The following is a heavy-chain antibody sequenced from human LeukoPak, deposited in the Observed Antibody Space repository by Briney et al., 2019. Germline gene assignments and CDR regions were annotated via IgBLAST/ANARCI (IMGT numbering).Heavy chain of an antibody. CDR2: IQPDGSEK. Sequence: GGSLRLSCAASGFTPSNYWMSWVRQAPGKGLEWVADIQPDGSEKYYVDSVKGRFTISRDNARNSLYLQLNSLRAEDTAFYYCARGSGNYFLDYWGQGTLVTVSS. J-gene: IGHJ4*02. V-gene: IGHV3-7*01. CDR1: GFTPSNYW. D-gene: IGHD1-26*01. CDR3: ARGSGNYFLDY.